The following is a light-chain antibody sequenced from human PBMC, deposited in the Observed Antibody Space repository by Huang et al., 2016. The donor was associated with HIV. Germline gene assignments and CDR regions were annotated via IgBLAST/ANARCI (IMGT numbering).Light chain of an antibody. V-gene: IGKV1D-12*01. CDR3: QQAHTFPLT. Sequence: DIQMTQSPSSVSASVGDRVTITCRASHGISTWLVWYQQKPGRAPKFLIYGASELQPGVPSRFSGSGSGTDFTLTISSLQPEDFATYYCQQAHTFPLTFGGGTKVEMK. J-gene: IGKJ4*01. CDR2: GAS. CDR1: HGISTW.